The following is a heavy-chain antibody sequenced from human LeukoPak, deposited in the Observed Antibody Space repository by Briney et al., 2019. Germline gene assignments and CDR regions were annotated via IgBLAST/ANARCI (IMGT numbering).Heavy chain of an antibody. J-gene: IGHJ4*02. CDR1: GGSVSSGNYY. CDR2: IYHSGSP. V-gene: IGHV4-30-2*01. CDR3: ARGGIGYDSDY. D-gene: IGHD5-12*01. Sequence: SETLSLTCTVSGGSVSSGNYYLSWIRQPPGKGLEWIGYIYHSGSPNYNPSLKSRVTTSVDRSKNQFSMKLSSVTAADTAVYYCARGGIGYDSDYWGQGTLVTVSS.